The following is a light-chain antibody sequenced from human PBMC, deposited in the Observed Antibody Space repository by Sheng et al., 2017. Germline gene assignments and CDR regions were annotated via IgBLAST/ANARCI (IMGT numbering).Light chain of an antibody. J-gene: IGKJ2*01. CDR3: QQYYSAPYT. Sequence: DIQMTQSPSSLSASVGDRVTITCRASQGISNSLAWYQQKPGKAPKLLLYAASRLESGVSSRFSGSGSGTDYTLTISSLQPEDFATYYCQQYYSAPYTFGQGPSWRS. CDR2: AAS. CDR1: QGISNS. V-gene: IGKV1-NL1*01.